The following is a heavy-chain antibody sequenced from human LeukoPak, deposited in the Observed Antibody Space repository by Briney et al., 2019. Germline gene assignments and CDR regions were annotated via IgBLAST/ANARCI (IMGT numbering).Heavy chain of an antibody. Sequence: SGTLSLTCTVSGGSISSYYWTWIRQPPGKGLEWIGYIYYSGSTNYNPSLKSRVTISLDTSKNQFSLNLTSVTAADTAVYYCARLSYYYDSSESDIWGQGTMVTVSS. CDR1: GGSISSYY. D-gene: IGHD3-22*01. V-gene: IGHV4-59*08. CDR3: ARLSYYYDSSESDI. CDR2: IYYSGST. J-gene: IGHJ3*02.